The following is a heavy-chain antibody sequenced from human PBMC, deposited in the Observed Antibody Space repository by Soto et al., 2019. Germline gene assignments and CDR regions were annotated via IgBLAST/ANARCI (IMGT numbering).Heavy chain of an antibody. CDR2: IIPIFGTA. D-gene: IGHD7-27*01. CDR1: GGTFSSYA. V-gene: IGHV1-69*13. Sequence: ASVKVSCKASGGTFSSYAISWVRQAPGQGLEWMGGIIPIFGTANYAQKFQGRVTITADESTSTAYMELSSLRSEDTAVYYCARGSELGPGGSFDYWGQGTLVTVSS. CDR3: ARGSELGPGGSFDY. J-gene: IGHJ4*02.